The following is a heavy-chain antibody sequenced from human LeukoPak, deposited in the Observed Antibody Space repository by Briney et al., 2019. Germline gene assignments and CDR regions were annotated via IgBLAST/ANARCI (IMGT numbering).Heavy chain of an antibody. Sequence: ASVKVSCKASGYTFTSYYMHWVRQAPGQGLEWMGIINPSGGSTSYAQKFQGRVSMTRDMSTSTVYMELSSLRSEDTAVYYCAREGIAVAGDYWGQGTLVTVSS. CDR3: AREGIAVAGDY. CDR2: INPSGGST. D-gene: IGHD6-19*01. V-gene: IGHV1-46*01. J-gene: IGHJ4*02. CDR1: GYTFTSYY.